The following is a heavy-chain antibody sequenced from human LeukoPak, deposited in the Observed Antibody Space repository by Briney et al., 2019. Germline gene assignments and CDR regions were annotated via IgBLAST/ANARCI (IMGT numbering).Heavy chain of an antibody. CDR2: VIPIFGTA. D-gene: IGHD3-10*01. CDR1: GGTFSSYA. V-gene: IGHV1-69*05. J-gene: IGHJ4*02. Sequence: ASVKVSCEASGGTFSSYAISWVRQAPGQGLEWMGGVIPIFGTANYAQKFQGRVTITTDESTSTAYMELSSLRSEDTAVYYCARVKPDGSGMGTDYWGQGTLVTVSS. CDR3: ARVKPDGSGMGTDY.